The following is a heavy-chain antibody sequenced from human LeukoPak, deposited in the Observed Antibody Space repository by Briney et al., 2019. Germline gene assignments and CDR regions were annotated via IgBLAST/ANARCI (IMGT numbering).Heavy chain of an antibody. CDR1: GYTFTAYY. D-gene: IGHD2-15*01. V-gene: IGHV1-2*02. Sequence: ASVKVSCKASGYTFTAYYMHWVRQAPGQGLEWMGWINPNSGGTNYAQKFQGRVTMTRDTSISTAYMELSRLRSDDTAVYDCARGYCSGGSCYQNFDYWGQGTLVTVSS. CDR2: INPNSGGT. J-gene: IGHJ4*02. CDR3: ARGYCSGGSCYQNFDY.